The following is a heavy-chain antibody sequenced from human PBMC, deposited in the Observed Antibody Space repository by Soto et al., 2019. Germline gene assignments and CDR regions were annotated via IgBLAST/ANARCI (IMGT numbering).Heavy chain of an antibody. D-gene: IGHD2-2*01. V-gene: IGHV3-53*01. Sequence: GGSLRLSCAASGFIVTNKYLSWVRQAPGKGLEWVSVIYNDGGTYYADSVRGRFTISRNNSENTLYLQMNSLRAEDPAMYYCARDVPLDYWGQGTLVTVSS. CDR1: GFIVTNKY. J-gene: IGHJ4*02. CDR2: IYNDGGT. CDR3: ARDVPLDY.